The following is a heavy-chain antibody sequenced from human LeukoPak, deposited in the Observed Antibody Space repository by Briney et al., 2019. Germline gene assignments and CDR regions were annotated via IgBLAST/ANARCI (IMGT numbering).Heavy chain of an antibody. CDR1: GFTFSSYS. J-gene: IGHJ6*02. D-gene: IGHD3-9*01. CDR3: ARGLDYDILSVPYGMDV. V-gene: IGHV3-21*01. CDR2: ISSSSSYI. Sequence: GGSLRLSCAASGFTFSSYSMNWVRQAPGKGLEWVSSISSSSSYIYYADSVKGRFTISRDNAKNSLYLQMNSLRAEDTAGYYCARGLDYDILSVPYGMDVWGQGTTVTVSS.